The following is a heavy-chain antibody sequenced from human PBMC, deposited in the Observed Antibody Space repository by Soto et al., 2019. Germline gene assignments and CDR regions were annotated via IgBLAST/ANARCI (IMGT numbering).Heavy chain of an antibody. J-gene: IGHJ5*02. Sequence: SETLSLTCTVSGGSISSGDYYWRWIRQPPGKGLEWIGYIYYSGGTYYNPSLKSRVTISVDTSKNQFSLKLSSVTAADTAVYYCARLVQLLQGRWFDPWGQGTLVTVSS. CDR1: GGSISSGDYY. V-gene: IGHV4-30-4*01. CDR2: IYYSGGT. D-gene: IGHD2-15*01. CDR3: ARLVQLLQGRWFDP.